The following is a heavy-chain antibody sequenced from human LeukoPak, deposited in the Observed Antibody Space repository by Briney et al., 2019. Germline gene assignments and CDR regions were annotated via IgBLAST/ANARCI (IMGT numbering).Heavy chain of an antibody. V-gene: IGHV3-30-3*01. Sequence: GGSLRLSCAVSGFTFSTYAIHWVRQAPGKGLEWVAVISYDGSNKYYADSVKGRFTISRDNSKNTLYLQMNSLRAEDTAVYYCAKAAELGPKWYFDLWGRGTLVTVSS. J-gene: IGHJ2*01. CDR2: ISYDGSNK. CDR1: GFTFSTYA. CDR3: AKAAELGPKWYFDL. D-gene: IGHD7-27*01.